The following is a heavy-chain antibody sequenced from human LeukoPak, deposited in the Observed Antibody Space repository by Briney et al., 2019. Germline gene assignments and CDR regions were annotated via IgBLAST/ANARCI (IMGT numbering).Heavy chain of an antibody. CDR3: AKIALSWVSCPIDY. V-gene: IGHV3-23*01. CDR2: LTHNGDAT. J-gene: IGHJ4*02. CDR1: GFTFTTYA. D-gene: IGHD5/OR15-5a*01. Sequence: PGGSLRLSCAASGFTFTTYAMIWVRQAPGKGLEWVSGLTHNGDATYYADSVKGRSTISRDNSKNTLYLQMNSLRAEDTALYFCAKIALSWVSCPIDYWGQGTLVTVSS.